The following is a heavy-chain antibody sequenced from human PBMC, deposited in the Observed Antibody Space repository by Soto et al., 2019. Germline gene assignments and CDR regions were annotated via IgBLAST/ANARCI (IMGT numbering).Heavy chain of an antibody. D-gene: IGHD3-3*01. Sequence: QVQLVESGGGVVQPGRSLRLSCAASGFTFSRHTMHWVRQAPGKGLEWVAAISDDGSNTYYADSVKGRFTISRDNSKNTLYLEMNSQSIEVTALHHWARDVYYDFWGGLNSRPYYFDAWGQGTLVTVSS. V-gene: IGHV3-30-3*01. CDR2: ISDDGSNT. J-gene: IGHJ4*02. CDR1: GFTFSRHT. CDR3: ARDVYYDFWGGLNSRPYYFDA.